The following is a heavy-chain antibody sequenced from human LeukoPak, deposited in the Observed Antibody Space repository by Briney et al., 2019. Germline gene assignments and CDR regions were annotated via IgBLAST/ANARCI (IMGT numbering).Heavy chain of an antibody. V-gene: IGHV3-66*01. Sequence: AGGSLRLSCAASGFTVSSNYMSWDRQAPGKGLEWVSVIYSGGSTYYADSVKGRFTISRDNSKNTLYLQMNSLRAEDTAVYYCARALEYCSGGSCYEGYFDYWGQGTLVTVSS. D-gene: IGHD2-15*01. J-gene: IGHJ4*02. CDR1: GFTVSSNY. CDR3: ARALEYCSGGSCYEGYFDY. CDR2: IYSGGST.